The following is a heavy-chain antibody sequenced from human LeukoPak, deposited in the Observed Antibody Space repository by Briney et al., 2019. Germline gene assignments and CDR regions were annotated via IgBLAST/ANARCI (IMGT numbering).Heavy chain of an antibody. CDR2: IIPILGIA. D-gene: IGHD6-19*01. CDR1: GGTFSSYA. CDR3: ARGTGGWYIS. Sequence: SVKVSCKASGGTFSSYAISWVRQAPGQGLEWMGRIIPILGIANYAQKFQGRVTITADKSTGTAYMELSSLRSEDTAVYYCARGTGGWYISWGQGTLVTVSS. J-gene: IGHJ4*02. V-gene: IGHV1-69*04.